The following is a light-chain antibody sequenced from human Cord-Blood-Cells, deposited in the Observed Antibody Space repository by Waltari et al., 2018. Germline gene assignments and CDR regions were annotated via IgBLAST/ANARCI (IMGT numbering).Light chain of an antibody. J-gene: IGLJ3*02. Sequence: QSALTQPASVSGSPGQSITLSCTGTSSDVGRYNLVSWYQQHPGKAPQLRFYEGSKRPSGVSNRFSGSKSGNTASLTISGLQAEDEADYYCCSYAGSSTLVFGGGTKLTVL. CDR2: EGS. V-gene: IGLV2-23*01. CDR1: SSDVGRYNL. CDR3: CSYAGSSTLV.